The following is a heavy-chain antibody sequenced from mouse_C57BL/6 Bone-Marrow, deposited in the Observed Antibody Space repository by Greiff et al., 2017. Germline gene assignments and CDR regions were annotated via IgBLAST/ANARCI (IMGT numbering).Heavy chain of an antibody. CDR2: ISYDGSN. V-gene: IGHV3-6*01. CDR1: GYSITSGYY. CDR3: ARNRRFAY. J-gene: IGHJ3*01. Sequence: ESGPGLVKPSQSLSLTCSATGYSITSGYYWNWIRQFPGNKLEWMGYISYDGSNNYNPSLKNRISITRDTSKNQFFLKLNSVTTEDTATYYCARNRRFAYWGQGTLVTVSA.